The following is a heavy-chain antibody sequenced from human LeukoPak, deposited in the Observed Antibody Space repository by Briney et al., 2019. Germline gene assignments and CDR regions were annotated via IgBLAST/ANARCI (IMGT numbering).Heavy chain of an antibody. CDR2: IQFDGSEK. J-gene: IGHJ6*02. Sequence: PGGSLRLSCAASGFIFSTYGMHWVRQAPGKGLEWVAFIQFDGSEKFYADSVKGRFTISRDNSKNTLYLQMNNLRADDTAVYYCARGHYGLDVWGQGTTVTVSS. V-gene: IGHV3-30*02. CDR1: GFIFSTYG. CDR3: ARGHYGLDV.